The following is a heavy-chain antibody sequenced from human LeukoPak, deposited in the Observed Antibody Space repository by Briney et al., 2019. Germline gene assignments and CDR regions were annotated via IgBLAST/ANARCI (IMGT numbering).Heavy chain of an antibody. D-gene: IGHD4-11*01. J-gene: IGHJ4*02. CDR3: ARCGYSNEYYFDY. CDR1: GFTFSSYA. V-gene: IGHV3-30-3*01. Sequence: GRSLTLSCAASGFTFSSYAMHWVRQAPGKGLEWVAVISYDGSNKYYADSVKGRFTISRDNSKNTLYLQMNSQRAEDTAVYYCARCGYSNEYYFDYWGQGTLVTVSS. CDR2: ISYDGSNK.